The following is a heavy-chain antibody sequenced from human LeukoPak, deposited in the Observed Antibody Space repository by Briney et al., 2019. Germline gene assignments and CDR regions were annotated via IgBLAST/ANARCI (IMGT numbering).Heavy chain of an antibody. Sequence: PSETLSLTRAVYGGSFSGYYWSWIRQPPGKGLEWIGEINHSGSTNYNPSLKSRVTISVDTSKNQFSLKLSSVTAADTAVYYCAREGAYYYGSGSYLWGQGTLVTVSS. CDR2: INHSGST. J-gene: IGHJ5*02. D-gene: IGHD3-10*01. V-gene: IGHV4-34*01. CDR1: GGSFSGYY. CDR3: AREGAYYYGSGSYL.